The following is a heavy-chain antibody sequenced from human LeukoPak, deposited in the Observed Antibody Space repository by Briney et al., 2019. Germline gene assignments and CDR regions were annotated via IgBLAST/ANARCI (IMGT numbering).Heavy chain of an antibody. CDR1: GDSITSDY. J-gene: IGHJ4*02. Sequence: SETLSLTCTVSGDSITSDYWTWIRQPPGKGLEWIGFVYYRGSTNYNPSLKSRVTISVHTSRTQFSRRLTSVTAADTAVYYCARGQGQYPFWGQGTLVTVSS. V-gene: IGHV4-59*01. CDR2: VYYRGST. CDR3: ARGQGQYPF. D-gene: IGHD2/OR15-2a*01.